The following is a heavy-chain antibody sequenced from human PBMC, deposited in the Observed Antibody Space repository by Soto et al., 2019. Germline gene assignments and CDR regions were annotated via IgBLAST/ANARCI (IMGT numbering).Heavy chain of an antibody. CDR1: GFTVSSNY. J-gene: IGHJ4*02. CDR3: ARDKGERRYYGSGSYLDD. D-gene: IGHD3-10*01. V-gene: IGHV3-53*01. CDR2: IYSGGST. Sequence: GGSLRLSCAASGFTVSSNYMSWVRQAPGKGLEWVSVIYSGGSTCYADSVKGRCTISRDNSKNTLYLQMHSVRAEETAVYYFARDKGERRYYGSGSYLDDWGQGTLVTVSS.